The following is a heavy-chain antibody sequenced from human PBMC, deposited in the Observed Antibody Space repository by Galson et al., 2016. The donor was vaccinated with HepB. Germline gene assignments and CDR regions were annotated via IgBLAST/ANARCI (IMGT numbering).Heavy chain of an antibody. J-gene: IGHJ3*01. D-gene: IGHD3-10*01. Sequence: SLRLSCAVSGFTFSKYWMSWVRQAPGKGLEWVALISYDGSYSSYADSVKGRFTISRDNSKKTLYLQMSSMRAEDTAVYYCAKVPSMVRGFWGQGTMVTVSS. CDR1: GFTFSKYW. CDR3: AKVPSMVRGF. CDR2: ISYDGSYS. V-gene: IGHV3-30*18.